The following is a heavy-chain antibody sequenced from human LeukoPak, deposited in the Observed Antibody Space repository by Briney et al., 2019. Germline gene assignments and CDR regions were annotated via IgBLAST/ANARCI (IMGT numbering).Heavy chain of an antibody. CDR3: AKDRYSRFLEWLPNYFDY. J-gene: IGHJ4*02. CDR2: ISGSGGST. CDR1: GFTFSSYA. Sequence: GGSLRLSCAASGFTFSSYAMSWVRQAPGKGLEWVSPISGSGGSTYYADSVKGRFTISRDNSKNTLYLQMNSLRAEDTAVYYCAKDRYSRFLEWLPNYFDYWGQGTLVTVSS. V-gene: IGHV3-23*01. D-gene: IGHD3-3*01.